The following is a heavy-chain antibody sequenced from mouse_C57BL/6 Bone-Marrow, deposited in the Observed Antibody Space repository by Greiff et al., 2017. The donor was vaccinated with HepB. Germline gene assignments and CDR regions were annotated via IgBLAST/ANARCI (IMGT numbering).Heavy chain of an antibody. CDR3: AKQRLLPVYAIDY. CDR1: GFSLTSYG. CDR2: IWGDGST. Sequence: VQVVESGPGLVAPSQSLSITCTVSGFSLTSYGVSWVRQPPGKGLEWLGVIWGDGSTNYHSAPISRLSISKDNSKSHVFLKLNRLHTDDTATYYCAKQRLLPVYAIDYWGQGTSVTVSS. V-gene: IGHV2-3*01. J-gene: IGHJ4*01. D-gene: IGHD2-3*01.